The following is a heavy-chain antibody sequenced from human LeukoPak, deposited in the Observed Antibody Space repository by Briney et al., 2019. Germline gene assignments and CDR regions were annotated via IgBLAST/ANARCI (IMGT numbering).Heavy chain of an antibody. CDR3: ARGRGIAAAGPNPGGVAFDI. CDR1: GFTFSSYG. D-gene: IGHD6-13*01. V-gene: IGHV3-48*04. CDR2: ISSSSSTI. Sequence: PGGSLRLSCAASGFTFSSYGMTWVRQAPGKGLEWVSYISSSSSTIYYADSVKGRFTISRDNAKNSLYLQMNSLRAEDTAVYYCARGRGIAAAGPNPGGVAFDIWGQGTMVTVSS. J-gene: IGHJ3*02.